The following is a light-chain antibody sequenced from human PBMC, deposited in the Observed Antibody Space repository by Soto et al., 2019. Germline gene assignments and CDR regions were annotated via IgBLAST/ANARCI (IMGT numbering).Light chain of an antibody. V-gene: IGKV3-20*01. Sequence: IVLPQSPCTLSLSPGETSTLSCISSRSVSSNYLAWYQQRPGQAPRLLINRASNRATGIPDRFTGSGSGTDFTLTINRLEPADFAVYYCQHYGSSPRTFGQGTKVDIK. CDR2: RAS. CDR1: RSVSSNY. CDR3: QHYGSSPRT. J-gene: IGKJ1*01.